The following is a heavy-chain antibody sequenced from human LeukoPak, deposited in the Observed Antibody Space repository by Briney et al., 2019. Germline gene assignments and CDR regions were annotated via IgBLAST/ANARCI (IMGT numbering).Heavy chain of an antibody. CDR1: GFTFSANW. CDR3: VRALGGSGDY. CDR2: INSDGSST. D-gene: IGHD3-16*01. J-gene: IGHJ4*02. Sequence: GGSLRLSCAASGFTFSANWMHWVRQAPGKGLVWVSRINSDGSSTSCAESVKGRFTISRDNAKNTLYLQMNSLRGEDTAVYYCVRALGGSGDYCGQGTLVTVSS. V-gene: IGHV3-74*01.